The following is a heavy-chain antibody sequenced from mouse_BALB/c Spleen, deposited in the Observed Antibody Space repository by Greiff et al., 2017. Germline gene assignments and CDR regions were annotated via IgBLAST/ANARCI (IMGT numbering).Heavy chain of an antibody. CDR3: ARGWYGNPPLDS. D-gene: IGHD2-10*02. V-gene: IGHV3-2*02. Sequence: EVKLLESGPGLVKPSQSLSLTCTVTGYSITSDYAWNWIRQFPGNKLEWMGYISYSGSTSYNPSLKSRISITRDTSKNQFFLQLNSVTTEDTATYYCARGWYGNPPLDSWGPGTTLTVSS. CDR1: GYSITSDYA. CDR2: ISYSGST. J-gene: IGHJ2*01.